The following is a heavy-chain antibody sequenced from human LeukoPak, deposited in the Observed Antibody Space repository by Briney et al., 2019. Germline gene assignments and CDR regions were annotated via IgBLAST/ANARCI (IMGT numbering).Heavy chain of an antibody. CDR1: GFTFSSYA. D-gene: IGHD6-19*01. CDR3: ARDTDRSGWYYFDY. J-gene: IGHJ4*02. V-gene: IGHV3-30-3*01. Sequence: GGALRLSCAASGFTFSSYAMHWVRQAPGKGLEGVAVISYDGSNKYYADSVKGRFTIARDNSKNTLYLQMNSLRAEGTAVYYCARDTDRSGWYYFDYWGQGALVTVSS. CDR2: ISYDGSNK.